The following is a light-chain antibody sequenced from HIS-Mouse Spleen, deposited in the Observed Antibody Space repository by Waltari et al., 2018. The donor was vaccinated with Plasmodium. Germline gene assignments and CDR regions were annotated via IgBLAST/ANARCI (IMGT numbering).Light chain of an antibody. CDR2: EVS. CDR3: SSYAGSNNLV. Sequence: QSALTQPPSASGSPGQSVTISCTGPSRDVGGYNYVSWYQQHQGKAPKLMIYEVSKRPSGVPDRFSGSKSGNTASLTVSGLQAEDEADYYCSSYAGSNNLVFGGGTKLTVL. V-gene: IGLV2-8*01. J-gene: IGLJ2*01. CDR1: SRDVGGYNY.